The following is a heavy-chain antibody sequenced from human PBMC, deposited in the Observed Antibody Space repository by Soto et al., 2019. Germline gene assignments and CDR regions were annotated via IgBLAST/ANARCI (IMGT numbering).Heavy chain of an antibody. CDR1: GFSVTNAW. Sequence: GSLRLSCSASGFSVTNAWMNWVRQAPGKGLEWVGRVYTSAEGGATHYAAPVKGRFTISRDDSINTVYLQMNSLMTEDTAVYYCTTGSVEGFRGQGTTVTVSS. CDR3: TTGSVEGF. D-gene: IGHD2-15*01. CDR2: VYTSAEGGAT. J-gene: IGHJ6*02. V-gene: IGHV3-15*07.